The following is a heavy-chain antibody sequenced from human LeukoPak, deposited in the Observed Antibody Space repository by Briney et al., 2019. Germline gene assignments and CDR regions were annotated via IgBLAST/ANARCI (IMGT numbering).Heavy chain of an antibody. Sequence: SETLSLTCTVSGGSISSGGYYWSWIRQHPGKGLEWIGYIYYSGSTYYNPSLKSRVTISVDTSKNQFPLKLSSVTAADTAVYYCARGGSEYCSSTSCYRDAFDIWGQGTMVTVSS. V-gene: IGHV4-31*03. CDR3: ARGGSEYCSSTSCYRDAFDI. CDR2: IYYSGST. CDR1: GGSISSGGYY. J-gene: IGHJ3*02. D-gene: IGHD2-2*01.